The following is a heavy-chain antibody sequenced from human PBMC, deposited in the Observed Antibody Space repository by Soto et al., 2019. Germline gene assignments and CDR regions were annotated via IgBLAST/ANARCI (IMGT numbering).Heavy chain of an antibody. J-gene: IGHJ4*02. V-gene: IGHV3-23*01. D-gene: IGHD3-9*01. CDR1: GFTFSSYA. CDR2: ISGSGGST. Sequence: EVQLLESGGGLAQPGGSLRLSCAASGFTFSSYAMSWVRQAPGKGLEWVSAISGSGGSTYYADSVKGRFTISRDNSKNPLYLQMNSLRAEDTAVYYCAKDIGDILTGYYGYFDYWGQGTLVTVSS. CDR3: AKDIGDILTGYYGYFDY.